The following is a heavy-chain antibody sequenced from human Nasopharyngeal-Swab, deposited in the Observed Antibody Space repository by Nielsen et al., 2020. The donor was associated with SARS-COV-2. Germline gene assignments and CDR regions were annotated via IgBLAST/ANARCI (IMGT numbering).Heavy chain of an antibody. V-gene: IGHV4-39*01. CDR1: GGSISSSPYY. J-gene: IGHJ2*01. CDR3: ARPSKTGYWYFDL. D-gene: IGHD2-2*01. CDR2: IYYSGTT. Sequence: QTLSLTCAVSGGSISSSPYYWGWIHQPPGKGLEWIGTIYYSGTTYSNPSLKSRVTISVDTSKDQFSLKLSSMTAADTAVYYCARPSKTGYWYFDLWGRGTLVTVSS.